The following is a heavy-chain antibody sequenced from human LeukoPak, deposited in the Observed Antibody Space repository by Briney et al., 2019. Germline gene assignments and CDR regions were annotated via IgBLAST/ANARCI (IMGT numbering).Heavy chain of an antibody. CDR1: GGSFSGYY. D-gene: IGHD2-8*01. CDR3: ARGAVADIVLMVYAINWFDP. V-gene: IGHV4-34*01. CDR2: INHSGSN. Sequence: SETLSLTCAVYGGSFSGYYWSWLRQPPGKGLEWIGEINHSGSNNYNPSLKSRVTISVDTSKNQFSLKLSSVTAADTAVYYCARGAVADIVLMVYAINWFDPWGQGTLVTVSS. J-gene: IGHJ5*02.